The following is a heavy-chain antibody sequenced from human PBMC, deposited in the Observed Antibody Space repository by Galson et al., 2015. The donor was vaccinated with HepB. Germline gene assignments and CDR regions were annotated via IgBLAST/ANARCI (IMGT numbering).Heavy chain of an antibody. Sequence: TFSSYGMHWVRQAPGKGLEWVAVISYDQKNKYYADSLKGRFTISRDNSKNTLYLQMNSLRAEDTAVYYCARDPTVTTPGYYYFYMDVWGKGATVTVSS. CDR1: TFSSYG. CDR3: ARDPTVTTPGYYYFYMDV. CDR2: ISYDQKNK. D-gene: IGHD4-11*01. J-gene: IGHJ6*03. V-gene: IGHV3-30*03.